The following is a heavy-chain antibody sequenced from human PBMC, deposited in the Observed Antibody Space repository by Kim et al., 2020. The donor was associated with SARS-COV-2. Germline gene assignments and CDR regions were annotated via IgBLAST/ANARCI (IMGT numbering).Heavy chain of an antibody. V-gene: IGHV3-9*01. CDR1: GFTFDDYA. J-gene: IGHJ6*02. CDR3: AKDMRSSWSGYIPPYCYYGMDV. CDR2: ISWNSGSI. Sequence: GGSLRLSCAASGFTFDDYAMHWVRQAPGKGLEWVSGISWNSGSIGYADSVKGRFTISRDNAKNSLYLQMNSLRAEDTALYYCAKDMRSSWSGYIPPYCYYGMDVWGQGTTVTVS. D-gene: IGHD3-3*01.